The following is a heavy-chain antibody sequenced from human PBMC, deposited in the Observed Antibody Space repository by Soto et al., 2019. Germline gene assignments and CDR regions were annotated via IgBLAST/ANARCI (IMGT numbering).Heavy chain of an antibody. CDR2: IYYSGST. CDR1: SGSMSSGGYD. V-gene: IGHV4-31*03. D-gene: IGHD2-2*01. Sequence: PSESLSLTCTVSSGSMSSGGYDWSWIRQHPGKGLEWIGYIYYSGSTYYNPSLKSRVTISVDTSKNQFSLKLSSVTAADTAVYYCARVDRYCSSTSCPNWFDPWGQGTLVTVS. J-gene: IGHJ5*02. CDR3: ARVDRYCSSTSCPNWFDP.